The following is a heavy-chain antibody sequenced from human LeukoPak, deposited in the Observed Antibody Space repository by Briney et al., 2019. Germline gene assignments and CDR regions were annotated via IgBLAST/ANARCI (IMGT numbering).Heavy chain of an antibody. Sequence: GASVKVSCKASGYTFTGYYMHWVRQAPGQGLEWMGWISPNSGGTNYAQKFQGRVTMTRDTSISTAYMELSRLRSDDTAVYYCARRSRIVGATSYYYYYMDVWGKGTTVTVSS. V-gene: IGHV1-2*02. CDR3: ARRSRIVGATSYYYYYMDV. D-gene: IGHD1-26*01. CDR1: GYTFTGYY. J-gene: IGHJ6*03. CDR2: ISPNSGGT.